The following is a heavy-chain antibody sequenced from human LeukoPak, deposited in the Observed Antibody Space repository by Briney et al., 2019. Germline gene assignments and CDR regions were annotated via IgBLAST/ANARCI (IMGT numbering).Heavy chain of an antibody. CDR2: IRYDGSNK. CDR3: AKDLPFDF. CDR1: GFTFRSYD. V-gene: IGHV3-30*02. J-gene: IGHJ4*02. Sequence: PGGSLRLLCGASGFTFRSYDMHWVPRAPGKGLVGVAFIRYDGSNKYYADSVKGRFTITRDNSKNTLYLQMSSLIAEDTAVYYCAKDLPFDFWGQGTLVTVSS.